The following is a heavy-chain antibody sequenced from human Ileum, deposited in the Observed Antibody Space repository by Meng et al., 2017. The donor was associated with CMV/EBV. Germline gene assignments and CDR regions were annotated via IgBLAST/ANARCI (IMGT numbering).Heavy chain of an antibody. Sequence: SCKASGYTFTPHAIHWVRQAPGQSLEWMGLINTGNGDTDYSQRFRGRVVLTRETSASTAYMEMSSLTSEDTAVYYCARELYGGYWDYWGQGTLVTVSS. V-gene: IGHV1-3*04. CDR1: GYTFTPHA. CDR3: ARELYGGYWDY. CDR2: INTGNGDT. J-gene: IGHJ4*02. D-gene: IGHD4/OR15-4a*01.